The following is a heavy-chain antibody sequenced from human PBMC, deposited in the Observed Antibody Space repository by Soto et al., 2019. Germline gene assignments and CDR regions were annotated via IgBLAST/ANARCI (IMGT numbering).Heavy chain of an antibody. Sequence: VKVSCKASGGTFSSYAISWVRQAPGQGLEWMGGIIPIFGTANYARRFQGRVTITADKSTSTAYMELRSLRSEDTAVYYCARGTRSGSYYYYGLDVWGQGTTVTVSS. J-gene: IGHJ6*02. V-gene: IGHV1-69*06. CDR2: IIPIFGTA. D-gene: IGHD1-26*01. CDR1: GGTFSSYA. CDR3: ARGTRSGSYYYYGLDV.